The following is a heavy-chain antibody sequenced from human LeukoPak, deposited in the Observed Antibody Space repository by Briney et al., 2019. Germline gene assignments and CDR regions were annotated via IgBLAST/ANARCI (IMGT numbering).Heavy chain of an antibody. CDR3: AVRWTYDGFDI. V-gene: IGHV3-74*01. CDR1: GFTFSSYW. J-gene: IGHJ3*02. D-gene: IGHD2-15*01. Sequence: GGSLRLSCAASGFTFSSYWMHWVRQAPGKGLVWVSRINSDGSTTTYADSMKGRFTISRDNAKNTLYLQMNSLRAEDTAVYYCAVRWTYDGFDIWGQGTMVTVSS. CDR2: INSDGSTT.